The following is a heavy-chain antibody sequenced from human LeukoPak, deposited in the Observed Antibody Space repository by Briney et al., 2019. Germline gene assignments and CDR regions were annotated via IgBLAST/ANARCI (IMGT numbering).Heavy chain of an antibody. CDR1: GFTFSSYA. CDR3: ARASYGFGNTWFDP. Sequence: WGSLRLSCAASGFTFSSYAMHWVRQAPGKGLEYVSGISSNGGSTYYANSVKGRFTISRDNSKNTVYLQMGSLRAEDMAVYYCARASYGFGNTWFDPWGQGTLVTVSS. CDR2: ISSNGGST. V-gene: IGHV3-64*01. J-gene: IGHJ5*02. D-gene: IGHD3-16*01.